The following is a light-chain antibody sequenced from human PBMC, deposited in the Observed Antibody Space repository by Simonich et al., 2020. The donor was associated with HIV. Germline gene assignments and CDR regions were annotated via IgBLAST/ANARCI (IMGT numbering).Light chain of an antibody. CDR3: SSYSTSSTSVV. CDR1: SSDVGGYNY. V-gene: IGLV2-14*01. CDR2: DVI. Sequence: QSALTQPASVSGSPGQSITISCTGTSSDVGGYNYVSWYQQHPGKAPKLIIYDVIKRPSGVSNRFSGSKSGNTASLTISGLQAEDEADYFCSSYSTSSTSVVFGGGTKLTVL. J-gene: IGLJ2*01.